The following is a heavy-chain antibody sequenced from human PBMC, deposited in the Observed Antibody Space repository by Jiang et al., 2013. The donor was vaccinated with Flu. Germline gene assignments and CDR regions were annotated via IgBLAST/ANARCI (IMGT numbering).Heavy chain of an antibody. CDR2: IFYSGTT. D-gene: IGHD6-13*01. J-gene: IGHJ4*02. V-gene: IGHV4-30-2*04. Sequence: GLEWIGYIFYSGTTSYNPSLESRVAMSVDRSKNQFSLRLNSVTAADTAVYYCTRRRFLGQQDDYWGQGTLVTVSS. CDR3: TRRRFLGQQDDY.